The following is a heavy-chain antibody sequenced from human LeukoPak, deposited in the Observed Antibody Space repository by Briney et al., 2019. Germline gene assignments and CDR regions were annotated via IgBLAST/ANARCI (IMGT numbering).Heavy chain of an antibody. CDR3: ARDPSYSSGWYRAIGN. CDR1: GYTFTGYD. V-gene: IGHV1-2*02. CDR2: INPNSGGT. J-gene: IGHJ4*02. D-gene: IGHD6-13*01. Sequence: ASVKVSCKASGYTFTGYDINWVRQAPGQGLEWMGWINPNSGGTNYAQKFQGRVTMTRDTSISTAYMELSRLRSDDTAVYYCARDPSYSSGWYRAIGNWGQGTLVTVSS.